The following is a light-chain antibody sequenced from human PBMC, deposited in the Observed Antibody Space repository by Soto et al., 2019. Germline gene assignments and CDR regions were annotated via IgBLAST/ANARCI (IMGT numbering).Light chain of an antibody. V-gene: IGKV3-20*01. CDR3: HHYVSALWT. CDR1: QSLSNNN. CDR2: GVS. Sequence: EIVLTQSPGTLSLSPGERATLSCRASQSLSNNNLAWYQQKPGQAPRLLIHGVSSRATGIPDRFSGSGSETDFTLTITRVETEDFAVYYCHHYVSALWTFGQGTKVEI. J-gene: IGKJ1*01.